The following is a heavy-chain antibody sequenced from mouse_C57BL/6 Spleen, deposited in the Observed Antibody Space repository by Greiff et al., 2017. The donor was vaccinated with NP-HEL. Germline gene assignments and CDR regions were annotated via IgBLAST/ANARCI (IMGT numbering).Heavy chain of an antibody. D-gene: IGHD1-1*01. CDR1: GFTFSNYW. Sequence: EVKLQESGGGLVQPGGSMKLSCVASGFTFSNYWMNWVRQSPEKGLEWVAQIRLKSDNYATHYAESVKGRFTISRDDSKSSVYLQMNNLRAEDTGIYYCTGFHYYGSSYPLFDYWGQGTTLTVSS. CDR2: IRLKSDNYAT. J-gene: IGHJ2*01. CDR3: TGFHYYGSSYPLFDY. V-gene: IGHV6-3*01.